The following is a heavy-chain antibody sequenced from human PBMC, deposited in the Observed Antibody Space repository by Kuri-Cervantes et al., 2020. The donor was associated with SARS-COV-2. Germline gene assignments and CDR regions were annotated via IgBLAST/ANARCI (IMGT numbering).Heavy chain of an antibody. CDR1: GFSLSRYT. J-gene: IGHJ2*01. CDR2: ISSSSSYT. V-gene: IGHV3-21*04. D-gene: IGHD1-1*01. Sequence: GGSLRLSCAASGFSLSRYTMNWVRQAPGKGLEWVSSISSSSSYTYYADSVKGRFTISRDNAKNSLYLQMNSLRAEDTALYHCARGTNPNAQYWHFDLWGRGTLVTVSS. CDR3: ARGTNPNAQYWHFDL.